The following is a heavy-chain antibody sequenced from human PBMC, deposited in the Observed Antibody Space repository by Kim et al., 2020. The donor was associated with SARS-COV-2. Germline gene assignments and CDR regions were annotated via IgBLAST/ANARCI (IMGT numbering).Heavy chain of an antibody. CDR1: GFTFSSYA. V-gene: IGHV3-30*04. CDR2: ISYDGSNK. CDR3: SREDIVVVPAARFDY. Sequence: GGSLRLSCAASGFTFSSYAMHWVRQAPGKGLEWVAVISYDGSNKYYADSVKGRFTISRDNSKNTLYLQMNSLRAEDTAVYYCSREDIVVVPAARFDYWG. J-gene: IGHJ4*01. D-gene: IGHD2-2*01.